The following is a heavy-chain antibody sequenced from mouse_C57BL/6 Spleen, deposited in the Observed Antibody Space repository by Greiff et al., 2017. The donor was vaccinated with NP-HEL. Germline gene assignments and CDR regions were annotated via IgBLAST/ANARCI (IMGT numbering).Heavy chain of an antibody. CDR2: ISSGGNYI. Sequence: EVHLVESGEGLVKPGGSLKLSCAASGFTFSSYAMSWVRQTPEKRLEWVAYISSGGNYIYYADTVKGRFNISIDHAKHTLYLQMSSVKSEDTAMYSCTRGPDSMGYWGQGTSVTVSS. V-gene: IGHV5-9-1*02. J-gene: IGHJ4*01. CDR1: GFTFSSYA. CDR3: TRGPDSMGY.